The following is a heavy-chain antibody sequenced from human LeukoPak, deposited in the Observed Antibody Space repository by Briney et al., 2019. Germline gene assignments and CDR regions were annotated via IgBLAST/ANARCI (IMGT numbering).Heavy chain of an antibody. CDR2: IIPIFGTA. Sequence: SVKVSCKASGGTFSSYAISWVRQAPGQGLEWMGGIIPIFGTANYAQKFQGRVTITADESTSTAYMELSSLRSEDTAVYYCAREGYSYGSLSPPPPLIGWFDPWGQGTLVTVSS. J-gene: IGHJ5*02. CDR3: AREGYSYGSLSPPPPLIGWFDP. V-gene: IGHV1-69*13. D-gene: IGHD5-18*01. CDR1: GGTFSSYA.